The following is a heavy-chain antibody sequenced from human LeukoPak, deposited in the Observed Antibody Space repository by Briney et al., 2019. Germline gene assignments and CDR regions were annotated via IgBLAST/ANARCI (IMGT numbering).Heavy chain of an antibody. CDR1: GFTFSNYA. Sequence: GGSLRLSCAASGFTFSNYAMHWVRQAPGKGLEWVSTIDGPTFRTHYADSVMGRFTISRDNSKNTLYLQMNSLKAEDTAVYYCTVPASGGNWFDPWGPGTLVTVSS. CDR2: IDGPTFRT. D-gene: IGHD2-2*01. J-gene: IGHJ5*02. CDR3: TVPASGGNWFDP. V-gene: IGHV3-23*01.